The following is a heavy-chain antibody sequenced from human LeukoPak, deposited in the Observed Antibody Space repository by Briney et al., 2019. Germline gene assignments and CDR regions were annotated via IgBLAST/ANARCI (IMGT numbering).Heavy chain of an antibody. CDR2: ISSSSSYI. CDR3: AIDIEMATTYYYYYYMDV. CDR1: GFTFSNYS. D-gene: IGHD5-24*01. Sequence: PGGSLRLSCAASGFTFSNYSMNWVRQAPGKGLEWVSSISSSSSYIYYADSVKGRFTISRDNAKNSLYLQMNSLRAEDTAVYYCAIDIEMATTYYYYYYMDVWGKGTTVTVSS. V-gene: IGHV3-21*01. J-gene: IGHJ6*03.